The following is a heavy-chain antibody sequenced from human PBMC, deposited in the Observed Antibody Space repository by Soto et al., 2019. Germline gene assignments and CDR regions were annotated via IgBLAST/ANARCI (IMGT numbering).Heavy chain of an antibody. CDR1: GGSISSSIYY. V-gene: IGHV4-39*01. CDR2: IYYSGST. D-gene: IGHD3-22*01. J-gene: IGHJ4*02. CDR3: ARPLYDSSGYYWF. Sequence: SETLSLTCTVSGGSISSSIYYWGWIRQPPGKGLEWIGSIYYSGSTYYNPSLKSRVTISVDTSKNQFSLKLSSVTAADTAVYYCARPLYDSSGYYWFWGQGTLVTVSS.